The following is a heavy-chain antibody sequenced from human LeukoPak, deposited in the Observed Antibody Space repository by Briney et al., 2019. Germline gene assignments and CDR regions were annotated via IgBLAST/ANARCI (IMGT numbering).Heavy chain of an antibody. V-gene: IGHV1-18*01. D-gene: IGHD3-3*01. J-gene: IGHJ5*02. CDR1: GYTFTSYG. CDR3: ARRVFGVVTNWFDP. Sequence: ASVKVSCKASGYTFTSYGISWVRQAPGQGLEWMGWISAYNGNTNYAQKLQGRVAMTTDTSTSTAYMELRSLRSDDTAVYYCARRVFGVVTNWFDPWGQGTLVTVSS. CDR2: ISAYNGNT.